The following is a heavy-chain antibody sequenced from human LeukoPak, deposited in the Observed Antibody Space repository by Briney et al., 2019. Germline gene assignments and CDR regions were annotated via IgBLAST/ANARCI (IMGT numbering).Heavy chain of an antibody. V-gene: IGHV3-30-3*01. CDR2: ISYDGSNK. J-gene: IGHJ4*02. Sequence: PGGSLRLSCAASGFTFSSYAMHWVRQAPGKGLEWVAVISYDGSNKYYADSVKGRFTISRDNSKNTLYLQMHSLRAEDTAVYYCARDRVGATDYFDYWGQGTLLTVSS. D-gene: IGHD1-26*01. CDR1: GFTFSSYA. CDR3: ARDRVGATDYFDY.